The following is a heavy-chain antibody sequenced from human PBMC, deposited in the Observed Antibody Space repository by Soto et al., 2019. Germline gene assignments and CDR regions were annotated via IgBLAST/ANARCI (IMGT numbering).Heavy chain of an antibody. Sequence: GGSLRLSCSASGFTFSSYAMHWVRQAPGKGLEYVSAISSNGGSTYYADSVKGRFTISRDNSKNTLYLQVSSLRAEDTAVYYCVKGSYDFWSGLIEYDYYGMDVWGQGTTVTVSS. CDR3: VKGSYDFWSGLIEYDYYGMDV. CDR1: GFTFSSYA. V-gene: IGHV3-64D*08. J-gene: IGHJ6*02. D-gene: IGHD3-3*01. CDR2: ISSNGGST.